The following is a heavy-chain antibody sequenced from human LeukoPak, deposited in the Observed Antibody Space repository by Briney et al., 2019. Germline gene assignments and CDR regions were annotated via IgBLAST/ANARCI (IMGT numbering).Heavy chain of an antibody. V-gene: IGHV1-2*02. CDR1: GYTFTGYY. J-gene: IGHJ4*02. D-gene: IGHD3-22*01. CDR3: ARDRQYYYDSSGLGGSDY. Sequence: ASVKVSCKASGYTFTGYYMHWVRQAPGQGVEWMGWINPNSGGTNYAQKFQGRVTMTRDTSISTAYIELSRLRSDDTAVYYCARDRQYYYDSSGLGGSDYWGQGTLVTVSS. CDR2: INPNSGGT.